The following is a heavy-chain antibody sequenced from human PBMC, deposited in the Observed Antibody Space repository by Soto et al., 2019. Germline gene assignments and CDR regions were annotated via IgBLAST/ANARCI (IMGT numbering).Heavy chain of an antibody. CDR2: ISGSGGST. CDR1: GFTFSSYA. CDR3: AKSAHYDYVWGSYRRMDV. Sequence: EVQLLESGGGLVQPGGSLRLSCAASGFTFSSYAMSWVRQAPGKGLEWVSAISGSGGSTYYADSVKGRFTISRDNSKNTLYLQMNSLRAEDTAVYYCAKSAHYDYVWGSYRRMDVWGQGTTVTVSS. J-gene: IGHJ6*02. V-gene: IGHV3-23*01. D-gene: IGHD3-16*02.